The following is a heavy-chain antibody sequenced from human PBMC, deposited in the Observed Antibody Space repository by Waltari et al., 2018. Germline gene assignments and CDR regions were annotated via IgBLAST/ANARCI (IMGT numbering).Heavy chain of an antibody. D-gene: IGHD6-13*01. Sequence: QVQLQESGPGLVKPSETLSLTCAVSGYSISSGYYWGWIRQPPGKGLEWIGSIYHSGSTYYNPSLKSRVTISVDTSKNQFSLKLSSVTAADTAVYYCARQKQQALGHWGQGTLVTVSS. CDR3: ARQKQQALGH. CDR2: IYHSGST. CDR1: GYSISSGYY. J-gene: IGHJ1*01. V-gene: IGHV4-38-2*01.